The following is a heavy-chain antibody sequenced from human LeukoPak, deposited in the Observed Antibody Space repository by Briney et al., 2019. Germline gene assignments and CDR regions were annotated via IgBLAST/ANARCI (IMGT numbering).Heavy chain of an antibody. V-gene: IGHV3-15*01. D-gene: IGHD3-22*01. CDR1: GFTLNNAW. CDR3: TTDRYYDNSELQFQH. CDR2: IKRETDGGTI. J-gene: IGHJ1*01. Sequence: GGSPRLSCAASGFTLNNAWMSWVRQAPGEGLGWLGRIKRETDGGTIDYAAPVKGRFTISRDDSRNTLYLQMDSLKIEDTAVYYCTTDRYYDNSELQFQHWGQGTLVTVSS.